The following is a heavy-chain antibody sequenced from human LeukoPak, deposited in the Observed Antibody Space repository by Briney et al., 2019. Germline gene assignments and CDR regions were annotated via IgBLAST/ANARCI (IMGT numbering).Heavy chain of an antibody. V-gene: IGHV3-21*01. Sequence: PGGSLRLSCAASGFTFSSYSMNWVRQAPGKGLEWVSSISSSSSYIYYADSVKGRFTISKDNAKNSLHLQMNSLRAEDTAVYYCARSPGSSSWYRDYWGQGTLVTVSS. J-gene: IGHJ4*02. CDR2: ISSSSSYI. CDR3: ARSPGSSSWYRDY. CDR1: GFTFSSYS. D-gene: IGHD6-13*01.